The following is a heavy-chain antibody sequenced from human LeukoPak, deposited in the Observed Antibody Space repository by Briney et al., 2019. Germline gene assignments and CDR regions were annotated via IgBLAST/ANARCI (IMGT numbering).Heavy chain of an antibody. CDR2: SIPIFRTA. CDR3: ARSPSYYDYVWGSYRDDYYYYYYMDV. J-gene: IGHJ6*03. CDR1: GSTFSSYT. D-gene: IGHD3-16*02. V-gene: IGHV1-69*05. Sequence: GASVKVSNTASGSTFSSYTISWVLQSPGQGLELLQGSIPIFRTANYSQKFQGRVTITTDESTSTAYMELSSLRSEDTAVYYCARSPSYYDYVWGSYRDDYYYYYYMDVWGKGTTVTVSS.